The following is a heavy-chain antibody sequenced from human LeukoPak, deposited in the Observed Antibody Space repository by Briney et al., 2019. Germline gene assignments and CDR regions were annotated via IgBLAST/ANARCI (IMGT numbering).Heavy chain of an antibody. CDR3: AKDLYYYDSSGYHIRDY. D-gene: IGHD3-22*01. CDR2: ISGSGGST. V-gene: IGHV3-23*01. Sequence: GGSLRLSCAASGFTFSSYAMSWVRQAPGKGLEWVSAISGSGGSTYYADSAKGRFTISRDNSKNTLYLQMNSLRAEDTAVYYCAKDLYYYDSSGYHIRDYWGQGTLVTVSS. CDR1: GFTFSSYA. J-gene: IGHJ4*02.